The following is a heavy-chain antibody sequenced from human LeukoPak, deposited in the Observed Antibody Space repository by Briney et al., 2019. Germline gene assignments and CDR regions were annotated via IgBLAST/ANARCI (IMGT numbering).Heavy chain of an antibody. D-gene: IGHD3-16*01. J-gene: IGHJ5*02. CDR2: ISHSGTT. Sequence: SETLSLTCAVSGYSITSGFSWGWIRQPPGKGLEWIGAISHSGTTDYKSTLESRLTISMDTSKNLFSLRLTSVTAADTAVYYCAREGAVPGIDPWGQGTLVTVSS. CDR3: AREGAVPGIDP. V-gene: IGHV4-38-2*02. CDR1: GYSITSGFS.